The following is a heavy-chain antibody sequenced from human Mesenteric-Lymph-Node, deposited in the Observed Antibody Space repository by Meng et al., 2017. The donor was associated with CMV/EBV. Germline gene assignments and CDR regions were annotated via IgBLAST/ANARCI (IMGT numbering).Heavy chain of an antibody. CDR1: GYTFTDFY. Sequence: QVQLVQSRAEVGKPGASVMVSCKASGYTFTDFYLHWVRQAPGQGLEWMGRINPNSGVSNSAQNFQGRVTMTRDTSISTAYMELGRLTSDDTAVYYCARDNVNPEGFDPWGQGTLVTVSS. D-gene: IGHD2/OR15-2a*01. J-gene: IGHJ5*02. CDR2: INPNSGVS. CDR3: ARDNVNPEGFDP. V-gene: IGHV1-2*06.